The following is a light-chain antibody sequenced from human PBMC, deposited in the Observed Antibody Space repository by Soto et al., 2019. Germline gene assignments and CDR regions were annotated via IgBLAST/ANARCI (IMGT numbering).Light chain of an antibody. CDR2: KAS. CDR1: QTISSW. CDR3: QQYNNYPRT. J-gene: IGKJ1*01. V-gene: IGKV1-5*03. Sequence: DIQMTQSPSTLSASVGDRVTITCRASQTISSWLAWYQQKPGKAPNLLIYKASSLEPGVPSRFSASGSGTEFTLTISCLQPDDFATYYCQQYNNYPRTFGQETKVEIK.